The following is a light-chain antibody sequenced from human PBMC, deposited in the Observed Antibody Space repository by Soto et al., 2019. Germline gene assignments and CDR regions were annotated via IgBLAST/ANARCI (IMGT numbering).Light chain of an antibody. J-gene: IGKJ1*01. CDR1: QSVSTL. CDR2: DAS. V-gene: IGKV1-5*01. CDR3: QNYNGYSWT. Sequence: DIQITQSPSTLSASVGDRATITGRASQSVSTLLAWYQQKPGNAPTLLIYDASSLESGVPSRFSGSGSGTEFTLTISSLQPDDFATYYCQNYNGYSWTFGLGTKVDI.